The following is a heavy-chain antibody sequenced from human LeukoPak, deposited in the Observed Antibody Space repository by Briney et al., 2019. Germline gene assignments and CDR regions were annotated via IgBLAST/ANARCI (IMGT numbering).Heavy chain of an antibody. D-gene: IGHD6-19*01. Sequence: PGGSLRLSCAASGFTFSKYWMLWVRQAPGKGLDSVSRINTDGTVTTYADSVKGRFTVSRDNADNTMFLQMNSVRDEDTAAYYCATKQWLAPPPDSWGQGTPVTVSS. V-gene: IGHV3-74*01. CDR3: ATKQWLAPPPDS. CDR1: GFTFSKYW. J-gene: IGHJ4*02. CDR2: INTDGTVT.